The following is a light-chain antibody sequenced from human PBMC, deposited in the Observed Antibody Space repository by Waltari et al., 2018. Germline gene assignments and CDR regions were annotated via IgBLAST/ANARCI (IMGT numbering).Light chain of an antibody. J-gene: IGLJ3*02. CDR2: VNS. CDR1: SSNIGAGYD. CDR3: QSYDSSLSGPWV. Sequence: QSVLTQPPSVSGAPGQRVTISCTGGSSNIGAGYDLHWYQQLPGTAPKLLIYVNSNRPSGVPDRFSGSKSGTSASLAITGLQAEDEADYYCQSYDSSLSGPWVFGGGTKLTVL. V-gene: IGLV1-40*01.